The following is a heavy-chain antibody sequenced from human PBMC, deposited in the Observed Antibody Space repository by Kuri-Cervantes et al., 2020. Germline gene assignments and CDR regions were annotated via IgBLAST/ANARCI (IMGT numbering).Heavy chain of an antibody. J-gene: IGHJ4*02. Sequence: LSLTCAASGFPFSSSWMSWVRQAPGKGLEWVAVISYDGSNKYYADSVKVRFTISRDNSKNTLYLQMNSLRAEDTAVYYCAREGMAGDYFDYWGQGTLVTVSS. CDR1: GFPFSSSW. D-gene: IGHD5-24*01. CDR3: AREGMAGDYFDY. V-gene: IGHV3-30-3*01. CDR2: ISYDGSNK.